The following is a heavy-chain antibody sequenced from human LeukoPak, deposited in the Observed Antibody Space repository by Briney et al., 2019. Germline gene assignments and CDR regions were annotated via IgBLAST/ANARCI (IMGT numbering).Heavy chain of an antibody. CDR1: GFTFRSYS. D-gene: IGHD3-3*01. CDR3: ARDPYDFWGGYYTKGDY. V-gene: IGHV3-21*01. J-gene: IGHJ4*02. Sequence: GGSLRLSCAASGFTFRSYSMNWVRQAPGKGLEWVSSISSSSSYIYYADSVKGRFTISRDNAKNSLYLQMNSLRAEDTAVYYCARDPYDFWGGYYTKGDYWGQGTLVTVSS. CDR2: ISSSSSYI.